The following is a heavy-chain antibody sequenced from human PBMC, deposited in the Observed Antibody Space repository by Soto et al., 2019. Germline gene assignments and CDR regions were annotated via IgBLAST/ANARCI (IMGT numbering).Heavy chain of an antibody. D-gene: IGHD3-3*02. Sequence: GGSLRLSCAASGFTVSSNYMSWVRQAPGKGLEWVSVIYSGGSTYYADSVKGRFTISRDNSKNTLYLQMNSLRAEDTAVYYCASIRDGLPNAFDIWGQGTMVTVSS. CDR3: ASIRDGLPNAFDI. CDR1: GFTVSSNY. CDR2: IYSGGST. V-gene: IGHV3-53*01. J-gene: IGHJ3*02.